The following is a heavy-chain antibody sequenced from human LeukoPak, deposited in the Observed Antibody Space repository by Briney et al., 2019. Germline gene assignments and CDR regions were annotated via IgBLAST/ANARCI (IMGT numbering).Heavy chain of an antibody. J-gene: IGHJ6*02. CDR3: ARRSSWYGYYYGMDV. D-gene: IGHD6-13*01. CDR1: GGSISSYY. Sequence: SETLSLTCTVSGGSISSYYWSWIRQPPGKGLEWIGYIYYSGSTNYNPSLKSRVTISVDTSKNQFSLQLSSVTAADTAVYYCARRSSWYGYYYGMDVWGQGTTVTVSS. CDR2: IYYSGST. V-gene: IGHV4-59*01.